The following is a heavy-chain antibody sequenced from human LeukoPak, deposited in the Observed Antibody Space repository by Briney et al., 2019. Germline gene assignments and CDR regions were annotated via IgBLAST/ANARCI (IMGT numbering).Heavy chain of an antibody. J-gene: IGHJ4*02. CDR1: GGSFSGYY. CDR2: INHSGST. CDR3: ARHVKPPYYFDY. Sequence: RTSETLSLTCAVYGGSFSGYYWTWIRQPPGKGLEWIGEINHSGSTNYNPSLKSRVTISVDTSKNQFSLKLSSVTAADTAVYYCARHVKPPYYFDYWGQGTLVTVSS. V-gene: IGHV4-34*01.